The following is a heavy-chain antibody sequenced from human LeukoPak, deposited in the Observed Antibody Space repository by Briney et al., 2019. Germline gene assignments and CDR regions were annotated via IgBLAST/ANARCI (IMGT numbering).Heavy chain of an antibody. D-gene: IGHD3-16*01. CDR3: VSWPLDPVYPYYYSMDS. CDR2: ISGSGGST. J-gene: IGHJ6*03. V-gene: IGHV3-23*01. Sequence: PGGSLRLSCAASGFTFSSYAMSWVRQAPGKGLEWVSAISGSGGSTYYADSVKGRFTISRDNSKNTLYLQMNSLRAEDTAVYYFVSWPLDPVYPYYYSMDSWGKGTTVPVSS. CDR1: GFTFSSYA.